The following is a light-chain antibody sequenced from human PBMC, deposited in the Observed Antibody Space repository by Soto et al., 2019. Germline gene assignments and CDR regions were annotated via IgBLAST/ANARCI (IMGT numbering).Light chain of an antibody. CDR3: YTYAGSHVV. CDR1: SSDVGAYNY. Sequence: QSALTQPRSVSGSPGQSVTISCTGTSSDVGAYNYVSWYQQHPGKAPKLIIYDVTKRPSGVPDRFSGSKSGNTASLTISGLQAEDEAGYYSYTYAGSHVVFGGGTKVTVL. CDR2: DVT. V-gene: IGLV2-11*01. J-gene: IGLJ2*01.